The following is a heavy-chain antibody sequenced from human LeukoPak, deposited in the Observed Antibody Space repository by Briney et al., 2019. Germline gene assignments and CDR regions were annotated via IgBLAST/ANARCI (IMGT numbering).Heavy chain of an antibody. J-gene: IGHJ4*02. CDR3: AKAKTAYCGGDCYPEYYFDY. V-gene: IGHV3-9*01. Sequence: GGSLRLSCAASGFTFDDYAMHWVRQAPGKGLEWVSGISWNSGSIGYADSVKGRFTISRDNAKSSLYLQMNSLRAEDTALYYCAKAKTAYCGGDCYPEYYFDYWGQGTLVTVSS. CDR2: ISWNSGSI. D-gene: IGHD2-21*02. CDR1: GFTFDDYA.